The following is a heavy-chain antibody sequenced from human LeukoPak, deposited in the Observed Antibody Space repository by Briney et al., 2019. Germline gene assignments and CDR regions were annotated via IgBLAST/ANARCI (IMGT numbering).Heavy chain of an antibody. V-gene: IGHV4-39*01. Sequence: KPSETLSLTCTVSGGSISSSSYYWAWIRQPPGKGLEWIASIFSGGNTYYNPSLKSRVIISVDTSKNEFSLKLNSVTAADTAVYYCARERIQLDPWGQGTLVTASS. CDR3: ARERIQLDP. D-gene: IGHD2-15*01. CDR2: IFSGGNT. J-gene: IGHJ5*02. CDR1: GGSISSSSYY.